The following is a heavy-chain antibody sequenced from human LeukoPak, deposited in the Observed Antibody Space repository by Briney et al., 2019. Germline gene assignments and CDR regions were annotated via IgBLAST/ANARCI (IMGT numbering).Heavy chain of an antibody. J-gene: IGHJ4*02. CDR2: ISGGGSYI. D-gene: IGHD3-22*01. V-gene: IGHV3-21*01. CDR1: GFTFSSYS. Sequence: GGSLRLSCSVSGFTFSSYSMNWVRQAPGKGLQWVSSISGGGSYIFYADSVEGRFSVSRDNAKNSVFLQMNSLRAEDTAVYYCVRESVYYDSSAYYNVLDYWGQGTLVTVSS. CDR3: VRESVYYDSSAYYNVLDY.